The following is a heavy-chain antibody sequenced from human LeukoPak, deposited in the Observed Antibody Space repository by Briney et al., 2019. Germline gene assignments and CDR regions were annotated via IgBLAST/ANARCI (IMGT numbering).Heavy chain of an antibody. J-gene: IGHJ4*02. CDR3: GYDSSGYSSFDY. CDR1: GFSFLSYW. D-gene: IGHD3-22*01. Sequence: GGSLRLSCAASGFSFLSYWMRWVRQAPGKGLVWVSRINSDGSGALYADSVKGRFTISRDNAKNTLYLQMNSLRAEDTAVYYCGYDSSGYSSFDYWGQGTLVTVSS. V-gene: IGHV3-74*03. CDR2: INSDGSGA.